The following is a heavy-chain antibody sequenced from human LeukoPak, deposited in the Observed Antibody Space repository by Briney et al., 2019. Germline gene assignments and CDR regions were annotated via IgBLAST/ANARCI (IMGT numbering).Heavy chain of an antibody. CDR2: ISSSSSYI. D-gene: IGHD5-24*01. V-gene: IGHV3-21*01. J-gene: IGHJ4*02. Sequence: GGSLRLSCAASGFTFSSYSMNWVRQAPGKGLEWVSSISSSSSYIYYADSVKGRFTISRDNAKNSLYLQMNSLRAEDTAVYYCARAIRDGYNFFDCWGQGTLVTVYS. CDR1: GFTFSSYS. CDR3: ARAIRDGYNFFDC.